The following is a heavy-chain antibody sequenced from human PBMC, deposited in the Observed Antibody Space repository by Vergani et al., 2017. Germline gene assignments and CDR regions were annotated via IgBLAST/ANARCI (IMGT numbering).Heavy chain of an antibody. CDR1: GFTFSSYW. J-gene: IGHJ6*02. CDR3: ARDMIYYDILTGPAYYYGMDV. D-gene: IGHD3-9*01. Sequence: EVQLVESGGGLVQPGGSLRLSCAASGFTFSSYWMHWVRQAPGKGLVWVSSISSSSSYIYYADSVKGRFTISRDNAKNSLYLQMNSLRAEDTAVYYCARDMIYYDILTGPAYYYGMDVWGQGTTVTVSS. V-gene: IGHV3-21*01. CDR2: ISSSSSYI.